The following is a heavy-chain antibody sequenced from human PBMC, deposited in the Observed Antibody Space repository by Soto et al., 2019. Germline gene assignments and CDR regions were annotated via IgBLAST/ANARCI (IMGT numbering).Heavy chain of an antibody. CDR2: IYYSGSA. J-gene: IGHJ4*02. V-gene: IGHV4-61*01. D-gene: IGHD3-16*01. CDR3: ASYRGALYFES. CDR1: GDSVTSVSDY. Sequence: PSETLSLTCTVSGDSVTSVSDYWSWIRQPPGKGLEWIGYIYYSGSADYNPSLGSRVTISIDTSKNQFSLKLTSVTVADTAVYYCASYRGALYFESWGPGILVTVSS.